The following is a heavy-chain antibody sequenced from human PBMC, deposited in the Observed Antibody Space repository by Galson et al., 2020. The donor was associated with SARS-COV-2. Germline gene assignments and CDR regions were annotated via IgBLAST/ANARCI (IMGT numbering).Heavy chain of an antibody. CDR2: IDPSDSYT. D-gene: IGHD1-1*01. Sequence: GESLKISCKASGYDFTNYWISWVRQMPGKGLEWMGNIDPSDSYTNYSPSFQGHVTISFDKSISTAFLQWSSLKASDTAIYYCANDRLYYYGLDVWGQGTTVTVSS. CDR3: ANDRLYYYGLDV. J-gene: IGHJ6*02. CDR1: GYDFTNYW. V-gene: IGHV5-10-1*01.